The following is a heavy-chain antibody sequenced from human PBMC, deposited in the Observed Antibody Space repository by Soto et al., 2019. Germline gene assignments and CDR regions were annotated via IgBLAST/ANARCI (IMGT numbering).Heavy chain of an antibody. V-gene: IGHV1-18*04. D-gene: IGHD6-25*01. CDR2: ISIYSGNT. J-gene: IGHJ4*02. CDR3: ARGDPATCMRLPFDL. CDR1: GYTFTTYG. Sequence: QVQLVQSGAEVKKPGASVTVYCKASGYTFTTYGIGWVRQAPGQGLEWMGRISIYSGNTGYAHNLQGRVTITRDTSTSTAYTEMRSLRSDDTAVYFCARGDPATCMRLPFDLWGQGTLVTVSS.